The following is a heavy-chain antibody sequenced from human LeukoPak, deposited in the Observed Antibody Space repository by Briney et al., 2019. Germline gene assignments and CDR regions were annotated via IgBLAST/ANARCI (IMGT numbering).Heavy chain of an antibody. J-gene: IGHJ6*02. CDR2: IDGDGSSR. D-gene: IGHD3/OR15-3a*01. CDR3: ARILEGYYYFGLDV. V-gene: IGHV3-74*01. CDR1: GFTFTSYW. Sequence: GGSLRLSCAASGFTFTSYWIHWVRQVPGKGLEWVSRIDGDGSSRNADSVQGRFTISRDNGKKTVFLQMNSLSAEDTAVYYCARILEGYYYFGLDVWGQGTTVIVSS.